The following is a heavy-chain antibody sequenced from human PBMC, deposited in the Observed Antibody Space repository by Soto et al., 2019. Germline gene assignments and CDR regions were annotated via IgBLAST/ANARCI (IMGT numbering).Heavy chain of an antibody. CDR3: AKDRPWELLRNYYGMDV. V-gene: IGHV3-30*18. D-gene: IGHD1-26*01. J-gene: IGHJ6*02. CDR2: ISYDGSNK. CDR1: GFTFSSYG. Sequence: GGSLRLSCAASGFTFSSYGMHWVRQAPGKGLEWVAVISYDGSNKYYADSVKGRFTISRDNSKNTLYLQMNSLRAEDTAVYYCAKDRPWELLRNYYGMDVWGQGTTVTVSS.